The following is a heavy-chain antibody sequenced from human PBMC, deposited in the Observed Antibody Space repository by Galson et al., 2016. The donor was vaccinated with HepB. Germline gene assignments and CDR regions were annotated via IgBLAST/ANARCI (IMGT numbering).Heavy chain of an antibody. J-gene: IGHJ1*01. CDR2: ISSDGRNT. CDR1: GVAFSDYA. CDR3: ANDVGGPMFGF. V-gene: IGHV3-23*01. D-gene: IGHD3-3*02. Sequence: SLRLSCAVSGVAFSDYAMSWVRQTPGRGLEWVSTISSDGRNTHYADSLRGRFIISRDDSKDTIQLQIYSLEAEGTALYYCANDVGGPMFGFWGRGTLVTVSS.